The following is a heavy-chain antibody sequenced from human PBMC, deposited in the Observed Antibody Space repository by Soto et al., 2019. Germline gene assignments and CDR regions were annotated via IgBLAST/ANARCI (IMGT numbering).Heavy chain of an antibody. CDR1: GGSFSGYY. V-gene: IGHV4-34*01. CDR3: ARLWVAAGTPYFDY. J-gene: IGHJ4*02. CDR2: INHSGST. Sequence: LSLTCAVYGGSFSGYYWSWIRQPPGKGLEWIGEINHSGSTNYNPSLKSRVTISVDTSKNQFSLKLSSVTAADTAVYYCARLWVAAGTPYFDYWGQGTLVTVSS. D-gene: IGHD6-13*01.